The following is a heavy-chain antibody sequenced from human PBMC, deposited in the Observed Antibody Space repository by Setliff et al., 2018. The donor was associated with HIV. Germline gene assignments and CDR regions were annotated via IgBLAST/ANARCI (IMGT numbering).Heavy chain of an antibody. V-gene: IGHV3-53*01. CDR3: ARAMVPDSSGYYRPPAFDI. D-gene: IGHD3-22*01. J-gene: IGHJ3*02. CDR2: IYSCVST. Sequence: PGGSLRLSCAASGFTVSSNYMSWVRQAPGKGLEWVSVIYSCVSTYYADSVKGRFTISRDNAKNSLYLQMNSLRAEDTAVYYCARAMVPDSSGYYRPPAFDIWGQGTMVTVSS. CDR1: GFTVSSNY.